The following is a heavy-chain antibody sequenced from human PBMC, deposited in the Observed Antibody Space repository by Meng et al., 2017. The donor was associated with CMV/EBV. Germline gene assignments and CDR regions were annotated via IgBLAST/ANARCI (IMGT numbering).Heavy chain of an antibody. CDR3: ARDGFPRYYYYGMDV. CDR2: IYYSGST. D-gene: IGHD5-12*01. CDR1: GGSISSSSYY. J-gene: IGHJ6*02. Sequence: SETLSLTCTVSGGSISSSSYYWGWIRQPPGKGLEWIGSIYYSGSTYYNPSLKSRVTISVDTSKNQFSLKLSSVTAADTAVYYCARDGFPRYYYYGMDVWGQGTTVTVSS. V-gene: IGHV4-39*07.